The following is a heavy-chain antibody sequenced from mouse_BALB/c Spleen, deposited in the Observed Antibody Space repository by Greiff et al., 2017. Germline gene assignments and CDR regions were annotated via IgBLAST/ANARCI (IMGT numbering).Heavy chain of an antibody. CDR3: ARQRYSFDY. CDR2: ISSGGGST. V-gene: IGHV5-12-1*01. CDR1: GFAFSSYD. D-gene: IGHD2-14*01. J-gene: IGHJ3*01. Sequence: DVQLVESGGGLVKPGGSLKLSCAASGFAFSSYDMSWVRQTPEKRLEWVAYISSGGGSTYYPDTVKGRFTISRDNAKNTLYLQMSSLKSEDTAMYYGARQRYSFDYWGQGTLVTVSA.